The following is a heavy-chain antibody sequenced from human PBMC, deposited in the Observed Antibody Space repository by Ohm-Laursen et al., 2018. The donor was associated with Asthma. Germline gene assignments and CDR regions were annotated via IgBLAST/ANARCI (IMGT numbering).Heavy chain of an antibody. CDR3: ARSPYSSSSPFDY. CDR2: ISYDGSNK. CDR1: GFTFSSYA. J-gene: IGHJ4*02. V-gene: IGHV3-30-3*01. Sequence: SLRLSCAASGFTFSSYAMHWVRQAPGKGLEWVAVISYDGSNKYYADSVKGRSTISRDNSKNTLYLQMNSLRAEDTAVYYCARSPYSSSSPFDYWGQGTLVTVSS. D-gene: IGHD6-6*01.